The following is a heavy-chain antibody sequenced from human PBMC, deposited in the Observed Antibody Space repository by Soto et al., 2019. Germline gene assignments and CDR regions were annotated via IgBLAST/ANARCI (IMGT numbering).Heavy chain of an antibody. J-gene: IGHJ4*02. CDR3: ARGRGYSYGYSFPPFDY. V-gene: IGHV4-34*01. CDR1: GGSFSGYY. Sequence: SETLSLTRAVYGGSFSGYYWSWIRQPPGKGLEWIGYINYSGSTNYNPSLKSRITISVDTSKNQFSLKLSSVTAADTAVYYCARGRGYSYGYSFPPFDYWGQGTLVTVSS. D-gene: IGHD5-18*01. CDR2: INYSGST.